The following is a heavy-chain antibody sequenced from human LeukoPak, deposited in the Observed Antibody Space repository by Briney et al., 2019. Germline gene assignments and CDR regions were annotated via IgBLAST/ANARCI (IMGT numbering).Heavy chain of an antibody. V-gene: IGHV4-59*01. D-gene: IGHD1-26*01. Sequence: SETLSLTCTVSGGSISSYYWSWIRQPPGKGLEWIGYIYYSGSTNYNPSLKSRVTISVDTSKNQFSLKLSSVTAADTAVYYCARVLRANPGDFDYWGQGTLVTVSS. CDR1: GGSISSYY. CDR3: ARVLRANPGDFDY. J-gene: IGHJ4*02. CDR2: IYYSGST.